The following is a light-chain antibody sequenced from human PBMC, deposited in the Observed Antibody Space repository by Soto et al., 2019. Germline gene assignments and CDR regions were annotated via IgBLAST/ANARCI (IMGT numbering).Light chain of an antibody. CDR1: QSVSSNY. Sequence: EVVLTQSPGTLSLSPGERATLSCRASQSVSSNYLAWYQQKPGQAPSLLIYGASSRATGIPDRFSGSGSGTDVTLTISRREPEDYPGYDFQQYGSSAYTSGQGTKLEIK. CDR2: GAS. J-gene: IGKJ2*01. V-gene: IGKV3-20*01. CDR3: QQYGSSAYT.